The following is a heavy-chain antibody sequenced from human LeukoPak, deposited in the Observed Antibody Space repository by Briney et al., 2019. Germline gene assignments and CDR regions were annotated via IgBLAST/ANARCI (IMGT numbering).Heavy chain of an antibody. V-gene: IGHV4-34*01. CDR1: GGSFSGYY. CDR3: ARVRYYYYYMDV. J-gene: IGHJ6*03. Sequence: SETLSLTCAVYGGSFSGYYWSWIRQPPGKGLEWIGEINHSGSTNYNPSLKSRVTISVDTSKNQFSLKLSSVTAADTAVYYCARVRYYYYYMDVWGKGTTVTISS. CDR2: INHSGST.